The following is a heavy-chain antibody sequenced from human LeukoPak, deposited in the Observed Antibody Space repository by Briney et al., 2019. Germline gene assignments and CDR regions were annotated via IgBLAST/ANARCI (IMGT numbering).Heavy chain of an antibody. Sequence: SETLSLTCTVSGGSISSYYWSWIRQPAGKGLEWIGRIYTSGSTNYNPSLKSRVTISVDTSKNQFSLKLSSVTAADTAVYYCARELAETSYYYGSGSYYLRRNWFDPWGQGTLVTVSS. D-gene: IGHD3-10*01. CDR1: GGSISSYY. J-gene: IGHJ5*02. V-gene: IGHV4-4*07. CDR3: ARELAETSYYYGSGSYYLRRNWFDP. CDR2: IYTSGST.